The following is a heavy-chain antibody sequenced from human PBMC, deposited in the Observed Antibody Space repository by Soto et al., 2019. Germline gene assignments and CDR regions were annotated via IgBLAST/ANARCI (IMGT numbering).Heavy chain of an antibody. CDR3: AKDLSVATILGAYYYYYGMDV. CDR2: ISYDGSNK. V-gene: IGHV3-30*18. Sequence: GGSLRLSCAASGFTFSSYGMHWVRQAPGKGLEWVAVISYDGSNKYYAHSVKGRFTISRDNSKNTLYLKMNSLRAEDTAVYYCAKDLSVATILGAYYYYYGMDVWGQGTTVTDSS. D-gene: IGHD5-12*01. J-gene: IGHJ6*02. CDR1: GFTFSSYG.